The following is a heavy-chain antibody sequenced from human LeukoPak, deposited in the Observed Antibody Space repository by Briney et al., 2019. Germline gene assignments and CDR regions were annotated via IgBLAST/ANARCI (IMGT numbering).Heavy chain of an antibody. D-gene: IGHD3-9*01. J-gene: IGHJ5*02. CDR1: GYTFTGYY. CDR3: ARVYYDILTGYYTGGWFDP. CDR2: INPYSGGT. Sequence: ASVKVSCKASGYTFTGYYMHWVRQAPGQGLEWMGWINPYSGGTNYAQKFQGRVTMTRDTSISTAYMELSRLRSDDTAVYYCARVYYDILTGYYTGGWFDPWGRGTLVTVPS. V-gene: IGHV1-2*02.